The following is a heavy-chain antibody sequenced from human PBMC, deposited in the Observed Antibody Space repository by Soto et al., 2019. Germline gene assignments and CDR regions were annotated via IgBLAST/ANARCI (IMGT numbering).Heavy chain of an antibody. D-gene: IGHD4-17*01. Sequence: ETLSVTCAVSVYSISSGYYWGCIRRPPGKGLEWIASIYHSGSTYYNPSLKSRVTISVDTSKNQFSLKLSSVTAADTAVYYCARGAATVTPGWFDPWGQGTLVTVSS. CDR1: VYSISSGYY. J-gene: IGHJ5*02. CDR2: IYHSGST. CDR3: ARGAATVTPGWFDP. V-gene: IGHV4-38-2*01.